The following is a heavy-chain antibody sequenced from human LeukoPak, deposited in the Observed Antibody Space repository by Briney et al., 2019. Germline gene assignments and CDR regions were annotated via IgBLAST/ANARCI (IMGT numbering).Heavy chain of an antibody. D-gene: IGHD6-6*01. V-gene: IGHV4-34*01. CDR2: INHSGST. Sequence: SETLSLTSAVYGGSFSGYYWSWIRQPPGKGLEWIGEINHSGSTNYNPSLKSRVTISVDTSKNQFSLKLSSVTAADTAVYYCARAPGYSSSSGGPDPWGQGTLVTVSS. CDR3: ARAPGYSSSSGGPDP. CDR1: GGSFSGYY. J-gene: IGHJ5*02.